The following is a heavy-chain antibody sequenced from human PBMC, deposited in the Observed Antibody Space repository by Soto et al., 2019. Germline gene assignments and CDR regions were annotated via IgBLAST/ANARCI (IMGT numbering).Heavy chain of an antibody. Sequence: SETLSLTCTVSGGSISSSSYYWGWIRQPPGKGLEWIGSIYYSGSTYYNPSLKSRVTISVETSKNQFSLKLSSVTAADTAVYYCARLSRFRDYYYGMDVWGQGTTVTVSS. CDR2: IYYSGST. J-gene: IGHJ6*02. CDR3: ARLSRFRDYYYGMDV. D-gene: IGHD3-10*01. V-gene: IGHV4-39*01. CDR1: GGSISSSSYY.